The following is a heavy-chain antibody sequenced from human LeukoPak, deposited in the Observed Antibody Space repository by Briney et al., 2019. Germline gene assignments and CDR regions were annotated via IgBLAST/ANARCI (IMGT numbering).Heavy chain of an antibody. Sequence: GGSLRLSCAASGFTFDDYAMHWVRQAPGKGLEWVSGISWNSGSIGYADSVKGRFTISRDNAKSSLYLQMNSLRAEDTALYYCAKDVVVGYYDSKGAFDIWGQGTMVTVSS. CDR2: ISWNSGSI. J-gene: IGHJ3*02. CDR1: GFTFDDYA. D-gene: IGHD3-22*01. V-gene: IGHV3-9*01. CDR3: AKDVVVGYYDSKGAFDI.